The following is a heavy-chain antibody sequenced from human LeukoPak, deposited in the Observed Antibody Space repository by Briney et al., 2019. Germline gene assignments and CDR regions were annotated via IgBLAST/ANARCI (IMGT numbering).Heavy chain of an antibody. CDR1: GFTFSSYE. D-gene: IGHD2-21*02. CDR2: ISSSGSTI. Sequence: GGSLRLSCAASGFTFSSYEMNWVRQAPGKGLEWVSYISSSGSTIYYADSVKGRFTISRDNAKNSLYLQMNSLRAEDTAVYYCARDPPSYCGGDCYMEWGQGTLVTASS. V-gene: IGHV3-48*03. CDR3: ARDPPSYCGGDCYME. J-gene: IGHJ4*02.